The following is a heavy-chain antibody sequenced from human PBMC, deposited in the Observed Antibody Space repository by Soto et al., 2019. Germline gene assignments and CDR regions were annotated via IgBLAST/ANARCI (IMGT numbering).Heavy chain of an antibody. V-gene: IGHV3-11*01. CDR3: ARGDSIFGVVRGGTRSDP. J-gene: IGHJ5*02. CDR1: GFTFSDYY. CDR2: INNGGETI. D-gene: IGHD3-3*01. Sequence: PGGSLRLSCAASGFTFSDYYMSWVRQAPGKGLEWVSYINNGGETIYYADSVKGRFTMSRDNAKNSVYLQMNSLRAEDTAVYYCARGDSIFGVVRGGTRSDPSGRGTLVTVSS.